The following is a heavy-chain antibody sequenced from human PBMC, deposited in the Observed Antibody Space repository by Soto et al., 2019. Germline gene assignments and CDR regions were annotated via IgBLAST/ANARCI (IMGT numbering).Heavy chain of an antibody. CDR3: AYSNTAMLDY. V-gene: IGHV3-30*03. D-gene: IGHD5-18*01. Sequence: GGSLRLSCAASGFTFSSYGMHWVRQAPGKGLEWVAVISYDGSNKYYADSVKGRFTISRDNSKNTLYLQMNSLRAEDTAVYYCAYSNTAMLDYWGQGTLVTVSS. J-gene: IGHJ4*02. CDR2: ISYDGSNK. CDR1: GFTFSSYG.